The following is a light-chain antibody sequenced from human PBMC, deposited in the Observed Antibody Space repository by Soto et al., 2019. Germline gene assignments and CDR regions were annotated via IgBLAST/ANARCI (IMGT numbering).Light chain of an antibody. CDR1: QSLTSSY. J-gene: IGKJ1*01. CDR2: GAS. CDR3: QQYGSYTRT. V-gene: IGKV3-20*01. Sequence: EILLTQSPGTLSWSPGETASLSCRGSQSLTSSYLAWYQQKPGQAPRLLIYGASNRATGFPERFSGSGSGTDLTLTITRLETEDFAVYFCQQYGSYTRTFGHGTKVDIK.